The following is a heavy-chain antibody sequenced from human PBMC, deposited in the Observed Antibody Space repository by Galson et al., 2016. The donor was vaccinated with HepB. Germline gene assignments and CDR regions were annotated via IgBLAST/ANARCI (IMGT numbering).Heavy chain of an antibody. Sequence: PALVKPTQTLTLTCTFSGFSLSTRGVGVGWIRQPPGEALEWLTLIYWDDDKRYNPSLKSRLTVTKDTSKSQVVLTMTNMDPVYTATYYCARAYCGGDCLSYNILYQYGMDVWGKGTTVTVSS. V-gene: IGHV2-5*02. D-gene: IGHD2-21*01. J-gene: IGHJ6*04. CDR1: GFSLSTRGVG. CDR3: ARAYCGGDCLSYNILYQYGMDV. CDR2: IYWDDDK.